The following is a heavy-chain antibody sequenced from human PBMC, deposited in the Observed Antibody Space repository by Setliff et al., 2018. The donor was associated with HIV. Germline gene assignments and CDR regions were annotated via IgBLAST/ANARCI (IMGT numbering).Heavy chain of an antibody. CDR3: ARDVRWELFPGYFYYYYMDV. V-gene: IGHV4-61*02. D-gene: IGHD3-10*01. Sequence: SETLSLTCSVFDGYINSGHFYWNWIRQPAGKALEWIGRVDTTGNTNYNPSLNSRVTILADTSKNHFSLELRSVTAADSAIYYCARDVRWELFPGYFYYYYMDVWGTGTTVTVSS. J-gene: IGHJ6*03. CDR1: DGYINSGHFY. CDR2: VDTTGNT.